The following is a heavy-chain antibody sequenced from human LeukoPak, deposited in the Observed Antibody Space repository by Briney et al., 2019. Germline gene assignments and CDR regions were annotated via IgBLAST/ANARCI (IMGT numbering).Heavy chain of an antibody. Sequence: GGSLRLSCAAPGLTFSSYSMNSVRQAPGKGLEWVSLISGDGVSTFYADSVKGRFSICRDNSKNSLSLEMNSLRTEDTAMYYCARESGKFDYWGQGTLVAVSS. J-gene: IGHJ4*02. CDR3: ARESGKFDY. V-gene: IGHV3-43*02. CDR1: GLTFSSYS. CDR2: ISGDGVST.